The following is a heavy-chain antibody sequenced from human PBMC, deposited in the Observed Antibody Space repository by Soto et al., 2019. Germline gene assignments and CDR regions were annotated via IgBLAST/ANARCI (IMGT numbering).Heavy chain of an antibody. D-gene: IGHD7-27*01. Sequence: SETLSLTCTVSRGSINNYYWSWIRQPPGKGLEWIGYIYYSGTTNYNPSLKSRVTMSLDTSKNQFSLKLNSMTAADTAVYYCASKYLLQFLSGAYGVWGQGTAVTVSS. V-gene: IGHV4-59*01. CDR1: RGSINNYY. CDR3: ASKYLLQFLSGAYGV. CDR2: IYYSGTT. J-gene: IGHJ6*02.